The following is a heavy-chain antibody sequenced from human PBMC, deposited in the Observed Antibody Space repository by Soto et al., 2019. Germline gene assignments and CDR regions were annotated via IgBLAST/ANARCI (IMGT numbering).Heavy chain of an antibody. CDR2: IYYSGST. CDR3: ARTRARVYGSGTIDP. J-gene: IGHJ5*02. CDR1: GGSISSSSYY. D-gene: IGHD3-10*01. V-gene: IGHV4-39*01. Sequence: QLQLQESGPGLVKPSETLSLTCTVSGGSISSSSYYWGWIRQPPGKGLEWIGSIYYSGSTYYNPSLKSRVTISVDTSKNQFSRKLSSVTAADTAVYYCARTRARVYGSGTIDPWGQGTLVTVSS.